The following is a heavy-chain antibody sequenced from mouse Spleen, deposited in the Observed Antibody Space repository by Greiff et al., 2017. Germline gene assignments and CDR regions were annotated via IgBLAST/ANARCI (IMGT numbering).Heavy chain of an antibody. Sequence: VHLVESGPGLVAPSQSLSITCTISGFSLTSYGVHWVRQPPGKGLEWLVVIWSDGSTTYNSALKSRLSISKDNSKSQVFLKMNSLQTDDTAMYYCARPYYGNYSYAMDYWGQGTSVTVSS. J-gene: IGHJ4*01. V-gene: IGHV2-6-1*01. CDR1: GFSLTSYG. D-gene: IGHD2-10*01. CDR3: ARPYYGNYSYAMDY. CDR2: IWSDGST.